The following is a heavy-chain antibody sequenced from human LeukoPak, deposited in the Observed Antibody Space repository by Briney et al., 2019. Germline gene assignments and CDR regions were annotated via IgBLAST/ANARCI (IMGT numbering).Heavy chain of an antibody. D-gene: IGHD5-18*01. Sequence: SWVRQPPGKGLEWIGYIYYSGSTYYNPSLKSRVTISVDTSKNQFSLKLSSVTAADTAVYYCASKGYSYGYYFDYWGQGTLVTVSS. J-gene: IGHJ4*02. V-gene: IGHV4-30-4*08. CDR3: ASKGYSYGYYFDY. CDR2: IYYSGST.